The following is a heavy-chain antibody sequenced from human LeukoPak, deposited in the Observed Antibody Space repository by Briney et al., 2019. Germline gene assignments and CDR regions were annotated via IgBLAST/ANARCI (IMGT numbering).Heavy chain of an antibody. CDR2: INPNSGDT. J-gene: IGHJ1*01. Sequence: ASVKVSCKASGYTLTCYYMHWVRQAPGQGLEWMGRINPNSGDTNYAQKFQGRVTMTRDTSISTAYMELSRLRSDDTAVYYCARGYSSSSPQRYFQHWGQGTLVTVSS. D-gene: IGHD6-6*01. V-gene: IGHV1-2*06. CDR3: ARGYSSSSPQRYFQH. CDR1: GYTLTCYY.